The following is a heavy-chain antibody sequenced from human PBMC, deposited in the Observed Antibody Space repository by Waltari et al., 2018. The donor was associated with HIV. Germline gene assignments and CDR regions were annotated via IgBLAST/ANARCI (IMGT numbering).Heavy chain of an antibody. CDR3: AKDLNGYDRFDY. Sequence: EVQLLESGGGLVQPGGSLRLSCAASGFTFSSFAMSWVRQAPGKGLEWVSAIIGTGARTYYSDSVKGRFTISRDNSKNTLYLQMNSLRADDTALYYCAKDLNGYDRFDYWGQGTLVTVSS. D-gene: IGHD5-12*01. CDR2: IIGTGART. J-gene: IGHJ4*02. V-gene: IGHV3-23*01. CDR1: GFTFSSFA.